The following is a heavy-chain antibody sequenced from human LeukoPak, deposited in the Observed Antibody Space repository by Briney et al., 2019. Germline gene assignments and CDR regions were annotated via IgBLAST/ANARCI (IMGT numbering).Heavy chain of an antibody. CDR1: GYTFNANY. CDR2: INPSGGST. J-gene: IGHJ4*02. D-gene: IGHD1-26*01. V-gene: IGHV1-46*02. Sequence: ASVKVSCKASGYTFNANYIHWVRQAPGQGLEWMGIINPSGGSTSYAQKFQGRVTMTRDTSTSTVYMELSSLRSEDTAVYYCARSVIGGSYYVADYWGQGTLVTVSS. CDR3: ARSVIGGSYYVADY.